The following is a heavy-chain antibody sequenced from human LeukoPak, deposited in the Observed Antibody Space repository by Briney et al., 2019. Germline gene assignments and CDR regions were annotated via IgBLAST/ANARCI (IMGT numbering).Heavy chain of an antibody. CDR2: IRGSGGST. J-gene: IGHJ4*02. CDR1: GFTFSSYA. V-gene: IGHV3-23*01. D-gene: IGHD2-21*02. CDR3: AKDHVVVVTAIRHGYFDY. Sequence: GGSLRLSCAPSGFTFSSYAMSWVRQAPGKGREWVSSIRGSGGSTFYALCVEGRFTIARDNSKKTLYLQMNSLRAEDTAVYYCAKDHVVVVTAIRHGYFDYWGQGSLVSV.